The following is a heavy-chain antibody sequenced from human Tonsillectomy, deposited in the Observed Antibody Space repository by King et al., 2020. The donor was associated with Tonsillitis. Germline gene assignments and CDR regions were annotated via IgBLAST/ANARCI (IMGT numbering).Heavy chain of an antibody. D-gene: IGHD3-16*02. Sequence: VQLVESGGGVVQPGKSLRLSCAASGFTFSSYAMYWVRQAPGKGLEWVAVISYDGSNKYYADSVKGRFTISRDNSKNTLYLQMNSLRAEDTAVYYCERDSLGELSLRVDYWGQGTLVTVSS. V-gene: IGHV3-30*04. CDR2: ISYDGSNK. CDR3: ERDSLGELSLRVDY. CDR1: GFTFSSYA. J-gene: IGHJ4*02.